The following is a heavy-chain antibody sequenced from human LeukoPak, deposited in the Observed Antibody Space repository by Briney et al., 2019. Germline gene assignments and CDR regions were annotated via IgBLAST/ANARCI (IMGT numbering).Heavy chain of an antibody. CDR2: ISTSGNTR. CDR3: ARELSGTTSYFFDW. CDR1: GFTFSSYE. J-gene: IGHJ4*02. Sequence: GGSLRLSCAASGFTFSSYEMNWVRQAPGKGLEWVSYISTSGNTRYYADSVKGRFTISGDNAKNSLYMQLNSLRFEDTAVYYCARELSGTTSYFFDWWGERTLLTAPS. V-gene: IGHV3-48*03. D-gene: IGHD1-1*01.